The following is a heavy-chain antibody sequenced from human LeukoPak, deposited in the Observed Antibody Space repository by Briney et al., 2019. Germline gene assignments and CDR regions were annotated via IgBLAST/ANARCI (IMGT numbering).Heavy chain of an antibody. D-gene: IGHD6-19*01. CDR3: ARPGIAVAGEFFDY. V-gene: IGHV3-21*01. Sequence: GGSLRLSCAASGFTFSSYSMNWVREAPGKGLEWVSFIRSSSSYIYYADSVKGRFTISRDNAKNSLYLQMNSLRAEDTAVYYCARPGIAVAGEFFDYWGQGTLVTVSS. CDR1: GFTFSSYS. J-gene: IGHJ4*02. CDR2: IRSSSSYI.